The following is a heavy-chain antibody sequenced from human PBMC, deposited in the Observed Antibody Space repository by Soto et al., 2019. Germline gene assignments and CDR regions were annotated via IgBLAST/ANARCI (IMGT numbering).Heavy chain of an antibody. CDR1: GDSVSSNSGA. Sequence: PSPTLSLTCAISGDSVSSNSGAWNWIRQSPSRGLEWLGRTYYRSKWSNDYALSVKSRITINPDTSKNEFSLHLYSVTPEDTAVYYCAGVTWIRGMDVWGQGTPVTVSS. D-gene: IGHD2-2*03. J-gene: IGHJ6*02. CDR2: TYYRSKWSN. CDR3: AGVTWIRGMDV. V-gene: IGHV6-1*01.